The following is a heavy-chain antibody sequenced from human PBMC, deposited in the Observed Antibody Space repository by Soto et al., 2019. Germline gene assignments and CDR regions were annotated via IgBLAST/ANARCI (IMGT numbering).Heavy chain of an antibody. J-gene: IGHJ4*02. CDR2: INQDGSER. CDR3: VWGGHFFVY. D-gene: IGHD3-10*01. V-gene: IGHV3-7*04. CDR1: GFTFSTSW. Sequence: EVQLVESGGGLVQPGGSLRLPCAASGFTFSTSWMNWVRQPPGKGLEWVASINQDGSERYYVDSVRGRFTISRDNAKNSLYLQMNSLIAEDTVVYYFVWGGHFFVYWGQGTLVTVSP.